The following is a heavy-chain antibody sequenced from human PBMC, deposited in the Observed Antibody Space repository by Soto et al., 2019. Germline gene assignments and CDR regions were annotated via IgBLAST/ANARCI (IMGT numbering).Heavy chain of an antibody. Sequence: LAITCAVPGGSVDRERNSCTGFWQNPGKGLEWIGYIYYTGSTNYNPSLKGRVTMSVDTSRDQVSLRLRSVTRADTAVYYCARDQYDFRSGSYYYAMEVWGQVTKVT. CDR1: GGSVDRERNS. D-gene: IGHD3-3*01. CDR2: IYYTGST. CDR3: ARDQYDFRSGSYYYAMEV. V-gene: IGHV4-61*01. J-gene: IGHJ6*01.